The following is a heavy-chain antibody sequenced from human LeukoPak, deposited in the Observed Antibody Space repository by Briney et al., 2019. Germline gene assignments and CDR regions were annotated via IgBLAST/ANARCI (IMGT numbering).Heavy chain of an antibody. CDR2: INPSGGST. D-gene: IGHD2-2*02. J-gene: IGHJ6*03. CDR3: ARAPNCSSTSCYTGRYYYYYMDV. Sequence: GASVKVSCKASGYTFTSYYMHWVRQAPGQGLEWMGIINPSGGSTSYAQKFQGRVTMTRDTSTSTVYMELSSLRSEDTAVYYCARAPNCSSTSCYTGRYYYYYMDVWGKGTTVTVSS. V-gene: IGHV1-46*01. CDR1: GYTFTSYY.